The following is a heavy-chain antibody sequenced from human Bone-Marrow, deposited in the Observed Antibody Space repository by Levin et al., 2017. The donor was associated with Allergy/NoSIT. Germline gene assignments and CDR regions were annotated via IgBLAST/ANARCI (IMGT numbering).Heavy chain of an antibody. D-gene: IGHD4-17*01. CDR1: GFTFSAYT. V-gene: IGHV3-23*01. CDR2: LSGSSDST. J-gene: IGHJ4*02. CDR3: AKGMKDYADYYFDY. Sequence: GESLKISCTASGFTFSAYTMTWVRQVPGKGLEWVSALSGSSDSTYYADAVKGRFSISRDNSKNTLYLQMISLRADDTAIYFCAKGMKDYADYYFDYWGRGTLVTVS.